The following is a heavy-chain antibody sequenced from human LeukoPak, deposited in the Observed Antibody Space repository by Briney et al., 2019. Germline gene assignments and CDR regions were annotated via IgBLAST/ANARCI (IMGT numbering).Heavy chain of an antibody. CDR3: ARSGGPGTYHQLRYNWFDP. V-gene: IGHV3-21*01. Sequence: GRSLRLSCAASGFTLSDYHMNWVRQAPGKGLKWLSYITTISHYIYYAGAVRGRFTISRDSAKNSLYLQMNSLRGEDTAVYYCARSGGPGTYHQLRYNWFDPWGQGTLVTVSS. D-gene: IGHD3-10*01. CDR2: ITTISHYI. CDR1: GFTLSDYH. J-gene: IGHJ5*02.